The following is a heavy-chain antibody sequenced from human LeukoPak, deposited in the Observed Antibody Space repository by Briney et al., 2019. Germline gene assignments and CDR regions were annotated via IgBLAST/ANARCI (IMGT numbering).Heavy chain of an antibody. CDR2: IYTSGST. V-gene: IGHV4-61*02. Sequence: SQTLSLTCTVSGGSISSGSYYWSWIRQPAGKGLEWIGRIYTSGSTNYNPSLKSRVTISVDTSKNQFSLKLSSVTAADTAVYYCARLSTVTTSFDYWGQGTLVTVSS. D-gene: IGHD4-17*01. CDR3: ARLSTVTTSFDY. J-gene: IGHJ4*02. CDR1: GGSISSGSYY.